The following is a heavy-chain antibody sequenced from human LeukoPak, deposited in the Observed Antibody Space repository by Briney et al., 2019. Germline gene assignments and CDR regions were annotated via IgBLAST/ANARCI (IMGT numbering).Heavy chain of an antibody. V-gene: IGHV3-23*01. J-gene: IGHJ5*02. CDR3: AKGQQWLAPYNWFDP. CDR2: ISGSGGST. D-gene: IGHD6-19*01. CDR1: GFTFSSYA. Sequence: GGSLRLSCAASGFTFSSYAMSWVRQAPGKGLEWVSAISGSGGSTFYADSVRGRFTISRDNSKNTLYLQMNSLRAEDTAVYYCAKGQQWLAPYNWFDPWGQGTLVTVSS.